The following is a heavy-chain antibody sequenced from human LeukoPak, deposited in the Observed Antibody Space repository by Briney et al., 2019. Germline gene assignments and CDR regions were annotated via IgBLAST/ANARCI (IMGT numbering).Heavy chain of an antibody. Sequence: PSETLSLTCAVYGGSFSGYYWSWIRQPPGKGVEWIGEINHSGSTNYNPSPKSRGTISVETCKNQCSLKLSSVTAADTAVYYCARGNVVVVAATRRYNWFDPWGQGTLVTVSS. CDR2: INHSGST. CDR1: GGSFSGYY. J-gene: IGHJ5*02. CDR3: ARGNVVVVAATRRYNWFDP. D-gene: IGHD2-15*01. V-gene: IGHV4-34*01.